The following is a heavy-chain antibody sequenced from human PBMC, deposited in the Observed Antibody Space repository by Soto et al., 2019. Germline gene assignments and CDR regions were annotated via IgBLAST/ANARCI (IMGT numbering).Heavy chain of an antibody. CDR3: ARDAPTTLVTPALSYYYYGMDV. J-gene: IGHJ6*02. Sequence: ASGKVSCKASGGTFSSYAISWVRQAPGQGLEWMGGIIPIFGTANYAQKFQGRVTITADESTSTAYMELSSLRSEDTAVYYCARDAPTTLVTPALSYYYYGMDVWGQGTTVTVSS. D-gene: IGHD1-26*01. CDR1: GGTFSSYA. V-gene: IGHV1-69*13. CDR2: IIPIFGTA.